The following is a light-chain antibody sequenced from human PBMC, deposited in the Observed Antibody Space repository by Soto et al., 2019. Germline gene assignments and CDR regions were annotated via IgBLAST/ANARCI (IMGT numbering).Light chain of an antibody. CDR2: DAY. CDR3: KQTYDTQWT. CDR1: QVIGTY. Sequence: DIQMTQSPSSLSASVGDSVTITCQASQVIGTYLTWYQQRSGKTPKLLIYDAYNLETGVYSRFSGSGSGTDFTLTISSLQPEDFAAYYCKQTYDTQWTFGQGTKVDIK. J-gene: IGKJ1*01. V-gene: IGKV1-39*01.